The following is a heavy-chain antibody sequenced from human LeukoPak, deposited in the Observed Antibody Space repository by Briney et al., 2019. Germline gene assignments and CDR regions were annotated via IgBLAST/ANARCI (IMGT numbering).Heavy chain of an antibody. Sequence: GGSLRLSCAASGFTFSSYGMHWVRQAPGKGLEWVAFIRYDGSNKYYADSVKGRFTISRDNSKNSLYLQMNSLRAEDTAVYYCARKSSDNYYYYMDVWGKGTTVTVSS. CDR2: IRYDGSNK. D-gene: IGHD3-22*01. J-gene: IGHJ6*03. CDR3: ARKSSDNYYYYMDV. CDR1: GFTFSSYG. V-gene: IGHV3-30*02.